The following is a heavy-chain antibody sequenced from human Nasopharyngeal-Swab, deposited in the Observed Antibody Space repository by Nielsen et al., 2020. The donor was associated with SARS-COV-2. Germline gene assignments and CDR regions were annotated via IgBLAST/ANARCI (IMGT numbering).Heavy chain of an antibody. Sequence: GESLKISCAASGFTFSSYGMHWVRQAPGKGLEWVAVIWYDGSNKYYADSVKGRFTISRDNSKNTLYLQMNSLRAEDTAVHYCARDRTETLSLDYWGQGTLVTVSS. J-gene: IGHJ4*02. CDR2: IWYDGSNK. V-gene: IGHV3-33*01. CDR3: ARDRTETLSLDY. CDR1: GFTFSSYG. D-gene: IGHD4-17*01.